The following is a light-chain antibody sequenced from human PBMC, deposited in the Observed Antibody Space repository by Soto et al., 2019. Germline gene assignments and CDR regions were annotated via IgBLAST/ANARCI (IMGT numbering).Light chain of an antibody. V-gene: IGKV3-20*01. CDR3: QQYGSSPMFT. CDR2: GAS. J-gene: IGKJ2*01. CDR1: QSVSSSY. Sequence: EIVLTQSPGTLSLSPGERATLSCRASQSVSSSYLAWYQQKPGQAPRLLIYGASSRATGIPDRFSGSGSGTVFTLTISRLEPEDFAVYYCQQYGSSPMFTFGQGTKLDIK.